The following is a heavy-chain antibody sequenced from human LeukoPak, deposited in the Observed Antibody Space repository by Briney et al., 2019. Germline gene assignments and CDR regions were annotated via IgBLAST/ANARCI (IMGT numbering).Heavy chain of an antibody. Sequence: PSETLSLTCSVSGDSISLSFYYWGWIRQPPGKALEWIGSVYYSGTTSYNPSLKSRVTMSVDTSKNQFSLKLSSVTAADTAVYYCASEGQQLDFDYWGQGTLVTVSS. D-gene: IGHD6-13*01. CDR1: GDSISLSFYY. CDR2: VYYSGTT. J-gene: IGHJ4*02. V-gene: IGHV4-39*07. CDR3: ASEGQQLDFDY.